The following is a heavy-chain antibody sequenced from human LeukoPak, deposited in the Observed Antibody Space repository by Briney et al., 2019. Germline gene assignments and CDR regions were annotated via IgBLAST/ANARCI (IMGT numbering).Heavy chain of an antibody. D-gene: IGHD3-10*01. J-gene: IGHJ4*02. Sequence: GESLKISCKGSGYRFTKYWIGWVRQMPGKGLEWMGIIYPGDSDTRYSPSFQGQVTISVDESISTAYLQWSSLKASDTAIYYCARRRVGSGSYYNVGGYYFDNWGQGTLVTVSS. CDR2: IYPGDSDT. CDR3: ARRRVGSGSYYNVGGYYFDN. CDR1: GYRFTKYW. V-gene: IGHV5-51*01.